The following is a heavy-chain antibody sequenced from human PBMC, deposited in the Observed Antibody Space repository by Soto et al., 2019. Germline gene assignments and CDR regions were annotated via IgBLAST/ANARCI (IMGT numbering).Heavy chain of an antibody. CDR2: INPSGGST. CDR1: GYTFTSYY. D-gene: IGHD5-18*01. CDR3: ARDLENSYDQIAWGMDV. Sequence: GASVKVSCKASGYTFTSYYMHWVRQAPGQGLEWMGIINPSGGSTSYAQKFQGRVTMTRDTSTSTVYMELSSLRSEDTAVYYCARDLENSYDQIAWGMDVWGKGTPVTVSS. J-gene: IGHJ6*04. V-gene: IGHV1-46*01.